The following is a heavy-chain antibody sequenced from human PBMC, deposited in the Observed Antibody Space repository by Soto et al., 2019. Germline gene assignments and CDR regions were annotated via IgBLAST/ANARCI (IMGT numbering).Heavy chain of an antibody. CDR3: AHSPCSGGTCYLFDH. V-gene: IGHV2-5*02. D-gene: IGHD2-15*01. J-gene: IGHJ4*02. CDR2: IYWDGIE. CDR1: GFSRTTSGVG. Sequence: KESGPTLVKPTQTLTLTCTVSGFSRTTSGVGVGWIRQPPGKAPEWLALIYWDGIERYSPSLRSRLTITMDTSKNQVVLTMTTMDPVDTATYYCAHSPCSGGTCYLFDHWGQGTPVIVSS.